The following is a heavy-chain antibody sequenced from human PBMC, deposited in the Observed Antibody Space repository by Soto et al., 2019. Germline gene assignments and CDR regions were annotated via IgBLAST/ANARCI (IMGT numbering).Heavy chain of an antibody. CDR3: ARLRVRWYFFDY. CDR1: GGSIISYY. D-gene: IGHD2-15*01. J-gene: IGHJ4*02. Sequence: SETLSLTCTVSGGSIISYYWSWIRQPPGKGLEWIGYIYYSGSTNYNPSLKSRVTISVDTSKNQFSLKLSSVTAADTAVYYCARLRVRWYFFDYWGQGTLVTVSS. V-gene: IGHV4-59*08. CDR2: IYYSGST.